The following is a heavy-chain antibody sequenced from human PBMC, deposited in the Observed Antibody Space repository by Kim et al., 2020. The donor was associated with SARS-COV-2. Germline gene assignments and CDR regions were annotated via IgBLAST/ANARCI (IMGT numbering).Heavy chain of an antibody. D-gene: IGHD2-15*01. CDR1: GFTLSLYS. J-gene: IGHJ3*02. CDR3: VRENYWAFDI. CDR2: ISGTGTIK. V-gene: IGHV3-48*04. Sequence: GGSLRLSCATSGFTLSLYSTNWVRQSPGKGLEWVSHISGTGTIKKHADSVRGRFTISRDNAKNSLFLQMNGLRAEDTAVYYCVRENYWAFDIWGQGTMVTVSS.